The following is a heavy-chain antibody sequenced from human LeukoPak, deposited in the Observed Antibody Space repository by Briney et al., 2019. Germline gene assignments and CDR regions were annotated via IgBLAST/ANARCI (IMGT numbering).Heavy chain of an antibody. CDR1: GYTFTSYG. D-gene: IGHD2-2*01. J-gene: IGHJ4*02. CDR2: ISAYNGNT. V-gene: IGHV1-18*04. Sequence: ASVKVSCKASGYTFTSYGISWVRQAPGQGLEWMGWISAYNGNTNYAQKLQGRVTMTTDTSTSTAYMELRSLRSDDTAAYYCARVVRYCSSASCSSGRYYFDYWGQGTLVTVSS. CDR3: ARVVRYCSSASCSSGRYYFDY.